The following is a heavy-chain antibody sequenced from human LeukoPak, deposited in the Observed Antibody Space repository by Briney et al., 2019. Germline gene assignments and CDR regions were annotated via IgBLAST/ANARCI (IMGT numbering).Heavy chain of an antibody. CDR2: FDPEDGET. CDR3: ATREHDYYDSSGYGPYYFDY. CDR1: GYTLTELS. D-gene: IGHD3-22*01. Sequence: ASVKVSCKVSGYTLTELSMHWVRQAPGKGLEWMGGFDPEDGETIYAQKFQGRVTMTEDTSTDTAYMELSSLRSEDTAVYYCATREHDYYDSSGYGPYYFDYWGQGTLVTVSS. V-gene: IGHV1-24*01. J-gene: IGHJ4*02.